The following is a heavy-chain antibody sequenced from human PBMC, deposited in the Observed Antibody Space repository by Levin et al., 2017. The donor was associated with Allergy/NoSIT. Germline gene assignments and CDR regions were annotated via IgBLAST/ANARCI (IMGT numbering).Heavy chain of an antibody. J-gene: IGHJ4*02. D-gene: IGHD3-3*01. Sequence: PGVSLKISCAASGFTFSSYEMNWVRRAPGKGLEWVSYISSTGSTIYSADSVKGRFTISRDNAKNSLYLHMNSLRAEDTAVYYCARQLGNFWSGYNYFDYWGQGTLVTVSS. CDR2: ISSTGSTI. CDR3: ARQLGNFWSGYNYFDY. CDR1: GFTFSSYE. V-gene: IGHV3-48*03.